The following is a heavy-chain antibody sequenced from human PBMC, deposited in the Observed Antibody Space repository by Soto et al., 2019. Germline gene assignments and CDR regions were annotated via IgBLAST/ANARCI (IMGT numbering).Heavy chain of an antibody. V-gene: IGHV4-30-4*01. CDR3: AGSLLYYDFWSGYYTPGSWFDP. J-gene: IGHJ5*02. CDR1: GGSISSGDYY. D-gene: IGHD3-3*01. Sequence: SETLSLTCTVSGGSISSGDYYWSWIRQPPGKGLEWIGYIYYSGSTYYNPSLKSRVTISVDTSKNQFSLKLSSVTAADTAVYYCAGSLLYYDFWSGYYTPGSWFDPWGQGTLVTVSS. CDR2: IYYSGST.